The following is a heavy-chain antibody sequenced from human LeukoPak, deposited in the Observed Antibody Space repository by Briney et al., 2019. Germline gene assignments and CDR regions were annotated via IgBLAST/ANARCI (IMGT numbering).Heavy chain of an antibody. CDR1: GGTFSSYT. D-gene: IGHD3-22*01. J-gene: IGHJ5*02. Sequence: SSVKVSCKASGGTFSSYTISWVRQAPGQGLEWMGRIIPILGIANYAQKFQGRVTITADKPTSTAYMELSSLRSEDTAVYYCARGGYYYDSSGYYWFDPWGQGTLVTVSS. V-gene: IGHV1-69*02. CDR2: IIPILGIA. CDR3: ARGGYYYDSSGYYWFDP.